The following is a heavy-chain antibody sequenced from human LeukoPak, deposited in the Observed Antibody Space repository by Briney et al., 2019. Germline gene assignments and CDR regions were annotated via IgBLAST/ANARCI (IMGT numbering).Heavy chain of an antibody. J-gene: IGHJ4*02. CDR1: GYTFTGYY. CDR2: INPNSGGT. D-gene: IGHD2-2*01. Sequence: ASVKVSCMASGYTFTGYYMHWVRQAPGQGLEWMGWINPNSGGTNYAQKFQGRVTMTRDTSISTAYMELSRLRSDDTAVYYCARELGYCSSTSCQLGVYYFDYWGQGTLVTVSS. V-gene: IGHV1-2*02. CDR3: ARELGYCSSTSCQLGVYYFDY.